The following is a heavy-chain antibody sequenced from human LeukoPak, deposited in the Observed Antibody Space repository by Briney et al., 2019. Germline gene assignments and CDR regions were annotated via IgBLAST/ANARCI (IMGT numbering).Heavy chain of an antibody. Sequence: SSETLSLTCTVSGASFSNDYWSWVRQAPGKGLEWIGYIYHNGRTNYNPSLKSRVTMSVDTSKNQFSLKVTSVTAADTAVYYCARDLAASNSYWSQGTLVTVSS. CDR3: ARDLAASNSY. CDR2: IYHNGRT. V-gene: IGHV4-59*12. J-gene: IGHJ4*02. D-gene: IGHD4-11*01. CDR1: GASFSNDY.